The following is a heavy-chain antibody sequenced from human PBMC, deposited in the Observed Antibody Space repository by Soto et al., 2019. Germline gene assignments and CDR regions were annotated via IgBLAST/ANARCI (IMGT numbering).Heavy chain of an antibody. CDR3: ARQAAAPGIDLWFDP. CDR1: GGSISSSRSY. Sequence: QLQLQESGPGLVKPSETLSLTCNVSGGSISSSRSYWAWFRQPPGKELEWIANIFYAGNTYYNPSLKSRVPVSVDTSKNQCSLKLDSVTAADTAVYYCARQAAAPGIDLWFDPWGQGTLVTVSS. CDR2: IFYAGNT. V-gene: IGHV4-39*01. D-gene: IGHD6-13*01. J-gene: IGHJ5*02.